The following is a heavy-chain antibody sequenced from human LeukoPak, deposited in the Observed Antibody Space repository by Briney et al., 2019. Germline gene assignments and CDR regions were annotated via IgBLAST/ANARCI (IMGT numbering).Heavy chain of an antibody. Sequence: GASVTVSCKAYGGTFSSYAISWVRQAHGQGLEWMGGTIPIFGTANYAQKSQGRVTITTEESTSTAYMERSSLRSEDTAVYYCARSVGTTRYYYYMDVWGKGTTVTVSS. CDR1: GGTFSSYA. CDR3: ARSVGTTRYYYYMDV. CDR2: TIPIFGTA. J-gene: IGHJ6*03. V-gene: IGHV1-69*05. D-gene: IGHD1-26*01.